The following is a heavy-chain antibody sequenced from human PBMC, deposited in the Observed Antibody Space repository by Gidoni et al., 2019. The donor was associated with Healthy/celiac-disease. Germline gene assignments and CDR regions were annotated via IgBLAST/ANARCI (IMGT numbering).Heavy chain of an antibody. CDR1: GGSISSSSYY. Sequence: QLQLQESGPGLVKPSETLSLTCTVSGGSISSSSYYWGWIRQPPGKGLEWIGSIYYSGSTYYNPSLKSRVTISVDTSKNQFSLKLSSVTAADTAVYYCARRVHGGNPKYGMDVWGQGTTVTVSS. J-gene: IGHJ6*02. CDR2: IYYSGST. D-gene: IGHD2-15*01. V-gene: IGHV4-39*01. CDR3: ARRVHGGNPKYGMDV.